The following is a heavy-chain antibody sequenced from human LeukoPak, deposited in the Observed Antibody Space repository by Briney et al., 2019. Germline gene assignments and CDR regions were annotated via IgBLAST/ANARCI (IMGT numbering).Heavy chain of an antibody. V-gene: IGHV4-59*08. CDR1: GGSISSYY. D-gene: IGHD1/OR15-1a*01. Sequence: SETLSLTCTVSGGSISSYYWSWIRQPPGKGLEWIGYVHYSGSTNYNPSLKSRVTISVDASKNHFSLKLSSVTAADTAVYSCARSIIGTRSKFDYWGQGTLVTVSS. J-gene: IGHJ4*02. CDR2: VHYSGST. CDR3: ARSIIGTRSKFDY.